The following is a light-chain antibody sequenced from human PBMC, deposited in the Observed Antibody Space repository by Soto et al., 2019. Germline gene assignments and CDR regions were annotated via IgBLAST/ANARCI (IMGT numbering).Light chain of an antibody. V-gene: IGKV3-20*01. CDR2: RTS. J-gene: IGKJ5*01. CDR1: QGVDNKY. Sequence: EILLTQSPCTLSLSPGERGTLSCRASQGVDNKYLVWYQQKPGQAPRPLIFRTSNRATGIPERFSGSGSGTDFTLTISSLQPEDFETYYCQHSYSNLITFGQGTRLEIK. CDR3: QHSYSNLIT.